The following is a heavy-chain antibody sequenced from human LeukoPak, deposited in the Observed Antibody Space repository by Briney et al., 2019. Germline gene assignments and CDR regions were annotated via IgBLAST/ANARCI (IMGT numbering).Heavy chain of an antibody. CDR2: IYTSGST. V-gene: IGHV4-4*07. D-gene: IGHD4-17*01. J-gene: IGHJ3*02. CDR3: ARGYGDYEKSDAFDI. CDR1: Y. Sequence: YWSWIRQPAGKGLEWIGRIYTSGSTNYNPSLKSRVTMSVDTSKNQFSLKLSSVTAADTAVYYCARGYGDYEKSDAFDIWGRGTMVTVSS.